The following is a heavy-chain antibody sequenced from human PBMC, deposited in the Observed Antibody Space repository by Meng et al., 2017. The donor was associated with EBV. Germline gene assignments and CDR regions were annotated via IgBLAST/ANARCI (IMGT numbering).Heavy chain of an antibody. Sequence: EVRLVGSGGGLTQPGGSRGLSCAASGFTVSSNYMSWVRQAPGKGLEWVSVIYSGGSTYYADSVKGRFTISRDNSKNTLYLQMNSLRAEDTAVYYCAKHRLGPLDYWGQGTLVTVSS. CDR1: GFTVSSNY. D-gene: IGHD5-12*01. V-gene: IGHV3-53*01. J-gene: IGHJ4*02. CDR2: IYSGGST. CDR3: AKHRLGPLDY.